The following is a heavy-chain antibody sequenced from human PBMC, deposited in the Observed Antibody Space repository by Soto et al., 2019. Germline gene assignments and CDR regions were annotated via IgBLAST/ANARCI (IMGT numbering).Heavy chain of an antibody. Sequence: SETLSLTCDVSSSPGAAGQYWGWIRQPPGKGLEWLGCFHEGGPTYYRPSLKSRLAISVDLSKGQVSLSLTSVTAADTARYYCINSRGLSRADSWGRGIVVTVSS. D-gene: IGHD3-10*01. V-gene: IGHV4-38-2*01. CDR2: FHEGGPT. J-gene: IGHJ5*01. CDR1: SSPGAAGQY. CDR3: INSRGLSRADS.